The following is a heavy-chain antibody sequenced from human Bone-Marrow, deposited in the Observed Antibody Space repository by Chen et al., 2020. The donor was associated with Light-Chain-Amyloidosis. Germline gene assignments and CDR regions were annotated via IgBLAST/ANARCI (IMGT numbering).Heavy chain of an antibody. D-gene: IGHD3-3*01. CDR1: GFTFSSYA. V-gene: IGHV3-23*01. Sequence: EVQLLESGGGLVQPGGSLRLSCAASGFTFSSYAMSWVRQAPGKGLEGVSAISGSGGSTYYADSVKGRFTISRDNSKNTLYLQMNSLRAEDTAVYYCAKFKVDFWSGFPPHFDYWGQGTLVTVSS. J-gene: IGHJ4*02. CDR2: ISGSGGST. CDR3: AKFKVDFWSGFPPHFDY.